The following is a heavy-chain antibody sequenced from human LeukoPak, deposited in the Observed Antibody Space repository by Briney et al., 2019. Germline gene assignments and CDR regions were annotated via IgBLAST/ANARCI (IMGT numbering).Heavy chain of an antibody. CDR1: GFTFSSYA. CDR3: AKCEIGSSNGYRSHFDY. V-gene: IGHV3-23*01. J-gene: IGHJ4*02. Sequence: PGGSLRLSCAASGFTFSSYALTWVRQAPGKGLEWVSSISGSGGSTFYADSVKGRFTISRDNSKNTLFLQMNSLRVEDTAVYSCAKCEIGSSNGYRSHFDYWGQGTLVTVSS. D-gene: IGHD6-13*01. CDR2: ISGSGGST.